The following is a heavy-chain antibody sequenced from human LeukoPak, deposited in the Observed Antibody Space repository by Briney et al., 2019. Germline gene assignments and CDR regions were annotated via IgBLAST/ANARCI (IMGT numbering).Heavy chain of an antibody. D-gene: IGHD6-19*01. CDR2: INHSGST. J-gene: IGHJ1*01. CDR3: ARGRPNIAVAVREYFQH. CDR1: GGSFSGYY. Sequence: TSSETLSLTCAVYGGSFSGYYWSWIRQPPGKGLEWIGEINHSGSTNYNPSLKSRVTISVDTSKNQFSLKLSSVTAADTAVYYCARGRPNIAVAVREYFQHWGQGTLVTVSS. V-gene: IGHV4-34*01.